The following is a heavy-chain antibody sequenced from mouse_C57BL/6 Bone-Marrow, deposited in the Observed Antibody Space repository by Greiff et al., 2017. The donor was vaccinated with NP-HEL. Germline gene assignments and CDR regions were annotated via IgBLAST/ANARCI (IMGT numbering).Heavy chain of an antibody. Sequence: QVQLKQPGAELVKPGASVKMSCKASGYTFTSYWITWVKQRPGQGLEWIGDIYPGSGSPNYTEKFKSKATLTVDTSSSPAYMQLSSLTSEDSAVYYGEREGTVVQPPYWYFDVWGTGTTVTVSS. CDR3: EREGTVVQPPYWYFDV. D-gene: IGHD1-1*01. CDR2: IYPGSGSP. V-gene: IGHV1-55*01. J-gene: IGHJ1*03. CDR1: GYTFTSYW.